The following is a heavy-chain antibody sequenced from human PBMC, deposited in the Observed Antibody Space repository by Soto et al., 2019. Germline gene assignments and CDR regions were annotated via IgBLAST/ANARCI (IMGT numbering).Heavy chain of an antibody. J-gene: IGHJ4*02. V-gene: IGHV4-30-4*01. D-gene: IGHD4-17*01. CDR2: IYNSGGS. Sequence: SETLSLTCSVSGASVRSGDYYWSCIRQAPGKGLEWIGYIYNSGGSYYNPSLKGRLTISIDTSKNQFSLKLNSVTAADTAIYYCVGTGTTDDYWGRGALVTVSS. CDR1: GASVRSGDYY. CDR3: VGTGTTDDY.